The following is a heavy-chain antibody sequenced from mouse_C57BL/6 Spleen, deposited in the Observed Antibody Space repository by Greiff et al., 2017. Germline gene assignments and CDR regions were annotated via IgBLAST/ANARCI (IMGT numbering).Heavy chain of an antibody. CDR1: GFTFRNYW. CDR3: TSYPGYFDY. J-gene: IGHJ2*01. D-gene: IGHD1-1*01. V-gene: IGHV6-3*01. CDR2: IRLKSDNYAT. Sequence: EVKVVESGGGLVQPGGSMKLSCVASGFTFRNYWMNWVRQSPEKGLEWVAQIRLKSDNYATHYAESVKGRFTISRDDSKSSVYLQMNNLRAEDTGIYYCTSYPGYFDYWGQGTTLTVSS.